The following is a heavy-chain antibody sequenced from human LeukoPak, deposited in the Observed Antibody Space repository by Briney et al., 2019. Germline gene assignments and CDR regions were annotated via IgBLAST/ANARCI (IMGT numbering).Heavy chain of an antibody. CDR3: ARGDRGMGFGGLFPTY. Sequence: GGSLRLSCAASGFTFSSYGMHWVRQAPGKGLEWVAVIWYDGSNKYYADSVKGRFTISRDNSKNTLYLQMNSLRAEDAAVYCCARGDRGMGFGGLFPTYWGQGTLVTVSS. V-gene: IGHV3-33*01. J-gene: IGHJ4*02. D-gene: IGHD3-10*01. CDR2: IWYDGSNK. CDR1: GFTFSSYG.